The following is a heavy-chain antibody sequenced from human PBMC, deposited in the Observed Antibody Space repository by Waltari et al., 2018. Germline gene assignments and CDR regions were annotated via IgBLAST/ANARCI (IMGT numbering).Heavy chain of an antibody. Sequence: QLQLQESGPGLVKPSETLSLPCTAPGSSLSRCSYYWGGTRRPPEKGVGWIASMHDSEGTFYTPSRKRRVTISVDTAQNQFSLKLTSVNAADTAVYYCAGHGGSYLDPDYWGQGTLVTVSS. CDR1: GSSLSRCSYY. CDR2: MHDSEGT. V-gene: IGHV4-39*01. CDR3: AGHGGSYLDPDY. D-gene: IGHD1-26*01. J-gene: IGHJ4*02.